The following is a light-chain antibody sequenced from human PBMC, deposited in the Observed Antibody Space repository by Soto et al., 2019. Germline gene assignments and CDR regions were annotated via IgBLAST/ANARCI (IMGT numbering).Light chain of an antibody. J-gene: IGLJ3*02. CDR2: EVT. V-gene: IGLV2-14*01. CDR3: SSFTTSSTVV. Sequence: QSALTQPASVSGSPGQSITISCTGTSNDIGAYTYVSWYKHHPGKAPQLMIYEVTYRPSGVSNRFSGSKSGNTASLTISGLQAEDEADYYCSSFTTSSTVVFGGGTKLTVL. CDR1: SNDIGAYTY.